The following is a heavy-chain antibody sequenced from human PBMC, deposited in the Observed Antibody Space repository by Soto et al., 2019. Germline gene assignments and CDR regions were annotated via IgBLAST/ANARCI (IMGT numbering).Heavy chain of an antibody. CDR3: ARVMGDGSGRIWWFDI. V-gene: IGHV4-30-4*08. CDR2: IYSFGDT. Sequence: QVELLESGPGLVKPSETLSLTCSVSGGSVTIGDSYWGFVRQRPGRGLECLGYIYSFGDTFYKPSLESRLIISLETSQNPCSLRLTSVAAADTATYFCARVMGDGSGRIWWFDIWGQGPLVSVSS. J-gene: IGHJ5*02. CDR1: GGSVTIGDSY. D-gene: IGHD3-10*01.